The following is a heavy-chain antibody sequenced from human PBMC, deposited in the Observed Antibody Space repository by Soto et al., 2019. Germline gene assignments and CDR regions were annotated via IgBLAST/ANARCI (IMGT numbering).Heavy chain of an antibody. CDR1: GYSFTSYW. CDR3: AREYYDFWSGYQSDNWFDP. V-gene: IGHV5-10-1*01. J-gene: IGHJ5*02. CDR2: IDPSDSYT. Sequence: GESLKISCKGSGYSFTSYWISWVRQMPGKGLEWMGRIDPSDSYTNYSPSFQGHVTISADKSISTAYLQWSSLKASDTAMYYCAREYYDFWSGYQSDNWFDPWGQGTLVTVSS. D-gene: IGHD3-3*01.